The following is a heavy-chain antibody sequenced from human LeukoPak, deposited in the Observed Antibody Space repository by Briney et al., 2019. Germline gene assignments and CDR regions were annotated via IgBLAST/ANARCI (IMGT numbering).Heavy chain of an antibody. J-gene: IGHJ4*02. CDR2: ISGSGGST. V-gene: IGHV3-23*01. CDR3: AKSPSGGFGELRYFDY. Sequence: GGSLRLSCAASGFTFSSYAMSWVRQAPGKGLEWVSAISGSGGSTYYADSVKGRLTISRDNSKNTLYLQMNGLRAEDTAVYYCAKSPSGGFGELRYFDYWGQGTLVTVSS. D-gene: IGHD3-10*01. CDR1: GFTFSSYA.